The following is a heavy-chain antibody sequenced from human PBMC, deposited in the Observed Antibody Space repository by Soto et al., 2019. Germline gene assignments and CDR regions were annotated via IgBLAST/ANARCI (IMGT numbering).Heavy chain of an antibody. Sequence: SETLSLTCTVSGGSISGSYWSWIRQTPGTVLEWIGFIHYTGSTNYNTSLTSRVTMSVDSAKNQFSLQLRSVTAADTAVYFCAKYRRTDAEGYSFDFWGQGALVTVSS. J-gene: IGHJ4*02. CDR2: IHYTGST. CDR3: AKYRRTDAEGYSFDF. V-gene: IGHV4-59*01. CDR1: GGSISGSY. D-gene: IGHD2-15*01.